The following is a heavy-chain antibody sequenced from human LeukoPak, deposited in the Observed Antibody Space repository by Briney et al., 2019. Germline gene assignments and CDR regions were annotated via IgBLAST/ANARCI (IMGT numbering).Heavy chain of an antibody. J-gene: IGHJ6*02. V-gene: IGHV3-48*04. CDR1: GFIFSNYG. CDR2: ISSSNTIK. CDR3: ARDIAEHGMDV. D-gene: IGHD1-14*01. Sequence: GGSLRLSCAASGFIFSNYGMHWVRQTPGKGLEWVSYISSSNTIKKYADSVKGRFTISRDNAKSSLYLQMNSLRAEDTAVYYCARDIAEHGMDVWGQGTTVTVSS.